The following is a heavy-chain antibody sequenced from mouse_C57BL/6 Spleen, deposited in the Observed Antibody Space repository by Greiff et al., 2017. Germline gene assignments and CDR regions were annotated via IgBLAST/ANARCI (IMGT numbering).Heavy chain of an antibody. D-gene: IGHD1-1*01. J-gene: IGHJ4*01. V-gene: IGHV5-4*01. Sequence: EVKLVESGGGLVKPGGSLKLSCAASGFTFSSYAMSWVRQTPEKRLEWVATISDGGSYTYYPDNVKGRFTISRDNAKNNLYLQMSHLKSEDTAMYYCARDLMNYYGSTYAMDYWGQGTSVTVSS. CDR3: ARDLMNYYGSTYAMDY. CDR1: GFTFSSYA. CDR2: ISDGGSYT.